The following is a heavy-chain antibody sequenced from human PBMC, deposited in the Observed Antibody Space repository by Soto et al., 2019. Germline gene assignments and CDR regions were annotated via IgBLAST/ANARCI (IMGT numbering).Heavy chain of an antibody. V-gene: IGHV3-21*06. CDR1: GFTFTRYS. CDR3: ARESEDLTSNFDY. J-gene: IGHJ4*02. CDR2: ISSTTNYI. Sequence: GSLRLSCAASGFTFTRYSMNWVRQVPGKGLEWVSSISSTTNYIYYGDSMKGRFTISRDNAKNSLYLEMNSLRAEDTAVYYCARESEDLTSNFDYWGQGTLVTVCS.